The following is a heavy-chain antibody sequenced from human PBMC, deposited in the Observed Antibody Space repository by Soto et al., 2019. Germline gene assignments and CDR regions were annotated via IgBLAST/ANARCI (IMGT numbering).Heavy chain of an antibody. J-gene: IGHJ4*02. Sequence: QVQLQESGPGLVKPSQTLSLTCTVSGGSLSSGGYYWSWIRQHPGKGLEWIGYIYYSGSTHYNPSLNSRVTISLDTSKNEFSLKLSSVTAADTAVYYCARDEAASGTYFDYWGQGTLVTVSS. CDR1: GGSLSSGGYY. V-gene: IGHV4-31*03. D-gene: IGHD6-13*01. CDR2: IYYSGST. CDR3: ARDEAASGTYFDY.